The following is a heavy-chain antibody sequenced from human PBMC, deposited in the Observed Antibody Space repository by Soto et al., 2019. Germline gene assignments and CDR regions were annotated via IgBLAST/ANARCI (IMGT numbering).Heavy chain of an antibody. CDR2: IYYSGST. V-gene: IGHV4-59*01. Sequence: SETLSLTCTVSGGSISSYYWSWIRQPPGKGLEWIGYIYYSGSTNYNPSLKSRVTISVDTSKNQFSLKLSSVTAADTAVYYCARGAYDFWSGYGYYYYGMDVWGQGTTVTV. CDR1: GGSISSYY. J-gene: IGHJ6*02. CDR3: ARGAYDFWSGYGYYYYGMDV. D-gene: IGHD3-3*01.